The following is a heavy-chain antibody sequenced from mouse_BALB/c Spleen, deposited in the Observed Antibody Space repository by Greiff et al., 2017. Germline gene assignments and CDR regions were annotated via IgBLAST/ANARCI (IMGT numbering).Heavy chain of an antibody. CDR1: GYSITSYYA. CDR3: ARILYAMDY. CDR2: ISYSGST. V-gene: IGHV3-2*02. Sequence: EVQLVESGPGLVKPSQSLSLTCTVTGYSITSYYAWNWIRQFPGNKLEWMGYISYSGSTSYNPSLKSRISITRDTSKNQFFLQLNSVTTEDTATYYCARILYAMDYWGQGTSVTVSS. J-gene: IGHJ4*01.